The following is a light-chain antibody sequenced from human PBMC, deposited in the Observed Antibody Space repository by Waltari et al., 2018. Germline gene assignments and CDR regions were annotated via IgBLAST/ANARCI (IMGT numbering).Light chain of an antibody. Sequence: EIVLTQSPATLSLSPGERATLSCRASQSVSSDLAWFLQKPGQAPRLLIYDASDRATGIPARFSGSGSVTDFTLTICSLEPEDFAFYYCQQRSNWPFTFGGGTKVEIK. V-gene: IGKV3-11*01. CDR1: QSVSSD. CDR3: QQRSNWPFT. J-gene: IGKJ4*01. CDR2: DAS.